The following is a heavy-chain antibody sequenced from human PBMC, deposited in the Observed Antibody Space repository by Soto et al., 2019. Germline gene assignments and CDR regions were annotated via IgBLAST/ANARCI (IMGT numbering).Heavy chain of an antibody. CDR1: RGSIGRRSYS. Sequence: SGNESLTCSVARGSIGRRSYSWGVFGQPPGNGLEWIGSIYSSGSTYYNPSLKSRVTISVDKSKNQFSLKLSSVTAAYTAVYYCARHTSGWYGAFDIWGQGTMVT. CDR3: ARHTSGWYGAFDI. D-gene: IGHD6-19*01. V-gene: IGHV4-39*01. CDR2: IYSSGST. J-gene: IGHJ3*02.